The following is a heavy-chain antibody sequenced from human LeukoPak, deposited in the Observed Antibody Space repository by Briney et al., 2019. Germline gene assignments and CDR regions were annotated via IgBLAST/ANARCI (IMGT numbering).Heavy chain of an antibody. CDR3: ARAGGYCSSTSCYGFRFDP. CDR1: GGSISSGSYY. J-gene: IGHJ5*02. V-gene: IGHV4-61*02. CDR2: IYTSGST. Sequence: SETLSLTCTDSGGSISSGSYYWSWIRQPAGKGLEWIGRIYTSGSTNYNPSLKSRATISVDKSKNQFSLKLSSVTAADTAVYYCARAGGYCSSTSCYGFRFDPWGQGTLVTVSS. D-gene: IGHD2-2*01.